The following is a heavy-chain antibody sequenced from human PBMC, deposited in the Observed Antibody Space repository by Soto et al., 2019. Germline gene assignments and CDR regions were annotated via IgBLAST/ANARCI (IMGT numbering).Heavy chain of an antibody. CDR1: GFTFSEYA. J-gene: IGHJ4*02. V-gene: IGHV3-49*03. Sequence: SLRLSCTTSGFTFSEYAMTWFRQAPGKGLEWVGFIRAKDFGEATDYAASVRGRFSISRDDSNSIAYLQMNGLKTEDTAIYYCTRGRQTTLDYWGQGTLVTVSS. CDR3: TRGRQTTLDY. CDR2: IRAKDFGEAT.